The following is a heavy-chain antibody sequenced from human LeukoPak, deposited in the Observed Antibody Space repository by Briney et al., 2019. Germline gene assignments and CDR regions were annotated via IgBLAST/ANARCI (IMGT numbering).Heavy chain of an antibody. CDR2: MNPNSGNT. D-gene: IGHD6-19*01. CDR1: GYTSTSYD. V-gene: IGHV1-8*01. J-gene: IGHJ4*02. Sequence: ASVKVSCKASGYTSTSYDINWVRQATGQGLEWMGWMNPNSGNTGYAQKFQGRVTMTRNTSISTAYMELSSLRSEDTAVYYCARKGYREWLVLYYFDYWGQGTLVTVSS. CDR3: ARKGYREWLVLYYFDY.